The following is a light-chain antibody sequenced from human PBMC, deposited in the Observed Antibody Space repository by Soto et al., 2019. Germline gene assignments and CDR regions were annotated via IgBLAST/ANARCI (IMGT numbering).Light chain of an antibody. Sequence: EIVLTQSPGTLSLSPGERATLSCRASQSVSSSYLAWYQQKPGQAPRLLIYDASTRATGIPARFSGSGSGAEFTLTISSLQSEDFAVYYCQQYNNWPMYTFGQGTKLEIK. V-gene: IGKV3-15*01. CDR1: QSVSSSY. CDR3: QQYNNWPMYT. J-gene: IGKJ2*01. CDR2: DAS.